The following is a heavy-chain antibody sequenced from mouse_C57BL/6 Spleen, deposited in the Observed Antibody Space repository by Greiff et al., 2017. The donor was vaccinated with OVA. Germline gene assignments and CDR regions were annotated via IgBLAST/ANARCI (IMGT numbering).Heavy chain of an antibody. CDR1: GYTFTDYE. CDR3: TRKATGYYYCSSSFAY. CDR2: IDPETGGT. Sequence: QVQLQQSGAELVRPGASVTLSCKASGYTFTDYEMHWVKQTPVHGLEWIGAIDPETGGTAYNQKFKGKAILTADKSSSTAYMELRSLTSEDSAVYYCTRKATGYYYCSSSFAYWGQGTLVTVSA. J-gene: IGHJ3*01. D-gene: IGHD1-1*01. V-gene: IGHV1-15*01.